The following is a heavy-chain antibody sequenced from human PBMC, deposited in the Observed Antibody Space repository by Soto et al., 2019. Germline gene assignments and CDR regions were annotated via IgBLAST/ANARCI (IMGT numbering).Heavy chain of an antibody. CDR3: ARGSEDIVVVVAAIETHYYMDV. CDR1: GFTVSSNY. CDR2: IYSGGST. V-gene: IGHV3-53*04. D-gene: IGHD2-15*01. Sequence: GGSLRLSCAASGFTVSSNYMSWVRQAPGKGLEWVSVIYSGGSTYYADSVKGRFTISRHNSKNTLYLQMNSLRAEDTAVYYCARGSEDIVVVVAAIETHYYMDVWGKGTTVTVSS. J-gene: IGHJ6*03.